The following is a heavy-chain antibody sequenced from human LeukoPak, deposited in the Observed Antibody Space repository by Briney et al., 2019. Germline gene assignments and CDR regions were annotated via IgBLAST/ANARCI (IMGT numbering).Heavy chain of an antibody. D-gene: IGHD3-3*01. J-gene: IGHJ4*02. CDR3: ARDRGTTIFGVVITTNFDY. Sequence: PSETLSLTCTVSGGPISSYYWSWMRQPAGKGLEWIGRIYTSGSTNYNPSLKSRVTMSVDTSKNQFSLKLSSVTAADTAVYYCARDRGTTIFGVVITTNFDYWGQGTLVTVSS. CDR2: IYTSGST. CDR1: GGPISSYY. V-gene: IGHV4-4*07.